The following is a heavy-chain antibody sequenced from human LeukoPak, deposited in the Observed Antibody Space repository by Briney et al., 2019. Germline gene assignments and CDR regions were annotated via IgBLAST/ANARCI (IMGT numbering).Heavy chain of an antibody. CDR3: ARNPYGTGQFDP. CDR1: GYTYTTYD. Sequence: ASVKVSCKASGYTYTTYDINWVRQATGQGREWMGWMSPNNGKTGYAQKFQGRVTMTRDTSINTAYMELSSLTSEDTAVYYCARNPYGTGQFDPWGQGILVTVSS. V-gene: IGHV1-8*01. D-gene: IGHD2-8*02. CDR2: MSPNNGKT. J-gene: IGHJ5*02.